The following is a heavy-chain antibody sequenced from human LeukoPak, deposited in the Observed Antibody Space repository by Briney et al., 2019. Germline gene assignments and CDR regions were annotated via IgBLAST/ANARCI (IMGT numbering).Heavy chain of an antibody. Sequence: TLSLTCAVSGGFISSGGYSWSWSRQPPGKGLEWIGYIYHSGSTYYNPSLKSRVTISVDRSKNQFSLKLSSVTAADTAVYYCARALGSRYGMDVWGQGTTVTVSS. CDR1: GGFISSGGYS. V-gene: IGHV4-30-2*01. CDR2: IYHSGST. D-gene: IGHD2-15*01. CDR3: ARALGSRYGMDV. J-gene: IGHJ6*02.